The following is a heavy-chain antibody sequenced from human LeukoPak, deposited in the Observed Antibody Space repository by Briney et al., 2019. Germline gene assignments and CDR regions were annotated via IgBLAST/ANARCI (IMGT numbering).Heavy chain of an antibody. V-gene: IGHV3-30*02. D-gene: IGHD5/OR15-5a*01. CDR2: IRSDGNSE. CDR3: AKSPGSVIFRGDY. J-gene: IGHJ4*02. CDR1: GFTFSSYG. Sequence: GGSLRLSCAASGFTFSSYGMHWVRQAPGMGLEWVAFIRSDGNSENYADSVKGRFTISRDNSKNTLYLQMNSLRTEDTAVYYCAKSPGSVIFRGDYWGQGTLVTVPS.